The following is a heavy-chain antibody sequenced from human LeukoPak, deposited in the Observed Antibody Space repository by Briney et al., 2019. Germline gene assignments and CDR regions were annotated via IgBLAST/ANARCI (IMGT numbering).Heavy chain of an antibody. D-gene: IGHD5-12*01. V-gene: IGHV3-30*03. CDR1: GFTFSSYG. J-gene: IGHJ4*02. CDR3: ARGGESGYDLGVY. CDR2: ISYDGSNK. Sequence: GGSLRLSCAASGFTFSSYGMHWVRQAPGKGLEWVAVISYDGSNKYYADSVKGRFTISRDNSKNTLYLQMNSLRAEDTAVYYCARGGESGYDLGVYWGQGTLVTVSS.